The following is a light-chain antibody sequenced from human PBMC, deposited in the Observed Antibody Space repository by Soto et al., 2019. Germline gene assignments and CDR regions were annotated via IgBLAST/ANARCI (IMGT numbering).Light chain of an antibody. V-gene: IGKV1D-13*01. CDR1: QVISSD. CDR3: QHFKNSPHQVT. J-gene: IGKJ4*01. Sequence: AIQLTQSPSSLSASVGGRVTITCRASQVISSDLVWYQQKPGKAPNLLIYDASSLGSGVPPRFSGSRSGTDFTLTISSLQPEDSATYYCQHFKNSPHQVTFGGGTKVDIK. CDR2: DAS.